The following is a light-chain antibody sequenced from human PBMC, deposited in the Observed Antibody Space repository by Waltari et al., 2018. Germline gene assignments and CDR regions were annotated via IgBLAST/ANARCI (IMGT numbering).Light chain of an antibody. CDR2: NAS. V-gene: IGKV3-20*01. CDR1: QSVTRA. CDR3: QHYVRLPAT. J-gene: IGKJ1*01. Sequence: EILLTQSPGTLSLSPGERATLSCRASQSVTRALAWYQQKPGQAPRPLIYNASNRATGIPDRFSGSGSGTDFSLTISRLEPEDFAVYYCQHYVRLPATFGQGTKVEIK.